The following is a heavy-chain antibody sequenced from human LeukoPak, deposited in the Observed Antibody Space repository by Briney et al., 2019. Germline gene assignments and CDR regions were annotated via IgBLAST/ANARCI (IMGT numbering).Heavy chain of an antibody. J-gene: IGHJ4*02. D-gene: IGHD3-10*01. CDR2: IKSDGSEE. Sequence: GGSLRLSCATSGFIFSSYWMCWVRQAPGKGLEWVANIKSDGSEEYYGDSVKGRFTISRDNAKNSLHLQMNSLGVEDTAVYYCARGDLWLGHWGQGSLVTVSS. V-gene: IGHV3-7*01. CDR3: ARGDLWLGH. CDR1: GFIFSSYW.